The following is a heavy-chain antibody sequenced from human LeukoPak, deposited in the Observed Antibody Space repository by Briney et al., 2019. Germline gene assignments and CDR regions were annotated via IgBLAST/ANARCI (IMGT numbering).Heavy chain of an antibody. J-gene: IGHJ3*02. CDR1: GVSIGGYY. D-gene: IGHD6-25*01. V-gene: IGHV4-59*08. Sequence: SETLSLTCTVSGVSIGGYYWSWLRQPPGKGLEWLGYTHHSGTTNYNPSVGSRLTTSVDTSRKQVSLKLSSVTAADTAVYYCTRHSADRAFDIWGQGTMVTVSS. CDR3: TRHSADRAFDI. CDR2: THHSGTT.